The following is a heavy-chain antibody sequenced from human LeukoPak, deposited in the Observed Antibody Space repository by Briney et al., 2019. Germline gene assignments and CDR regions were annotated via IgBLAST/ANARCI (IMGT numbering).Heavy chain of an antibody. D-gene: IGHD3-22*01. Sequence: GGSLRLSCAASGFTFSSYWMSWVRQATGKGLEWVANIKQDGSEKYYVDSVKGRFTISRDNAKNSLYLQMNSLRAEDTAVYYCAREDDSSGYYYVWYYYYYMDVWGKGTTVTVSS. V-gene: IGHV3-7*01. J-gene: IGHJ6*03. CDR1: GFTFSSYW. CDR3: AREDDSSGYYYVWYYYYYMDV. CDR2: IKQDGSEK.